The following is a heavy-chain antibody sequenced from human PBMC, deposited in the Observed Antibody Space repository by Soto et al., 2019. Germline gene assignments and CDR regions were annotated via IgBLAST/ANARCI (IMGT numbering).Heavy chain of an antibody. CDR1: GFTFSSYA. D-gene: IGHD3-16*01. CDR3: ARVGVGHYEFDY. CDR2: IKTDGSST. J-gene: IGHJ4*02. V-gene: IGHV3-74*01. Sequence: PGGSLRLSCAASGFTFSSYAMHWVRQAPGEGLVWVSRIKTDGSSTSYADSVKGRFTISRDNAKNTMYLQMNSLRAEDTAVYYCARVGVGHYEFDYWGQGTLVTVSS.